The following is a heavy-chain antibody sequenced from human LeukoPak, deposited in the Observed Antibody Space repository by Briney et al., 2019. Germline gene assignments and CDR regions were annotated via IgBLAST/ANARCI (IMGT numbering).Heavy chain of an antibody. CDR3: ARDHHRRHYDSQARDTFDI. V-gene: IGHV1-18*01. D-gene: IGHD3-22*01. J-gene: IGHJ3*02. Sequence: ASVKVSCKASGYTFTSYGISWVRQAPGQGLEWMGWISAYNGNTNYAQKLQGRVTMTTDTSTSTAYMELRSLRSDDTAVYYCARDHHRRHYDSQARDTFDIWGQGTMVTVSS. CDR2: ISAYNGNT. CDR1: GYTFTSYG.